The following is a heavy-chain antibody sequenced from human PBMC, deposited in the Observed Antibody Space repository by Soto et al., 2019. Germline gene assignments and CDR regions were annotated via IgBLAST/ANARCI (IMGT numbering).Heavy chain of an antibody. CDR3: VTFDFSSTYDEH. V-gene: IGHV4-39*01. D-gene: IGHD6-6*01. Sequence: SETLSLTCTVSGASISNSAYYWGWIRQPPGKGLEWIGTISYRGSTFYKPSLKSQVTISVDTIKNQFSLKLDSVTVADTAVYYCVTFDFSSTYDEHWGQGTLETVSS. J-gene: IGHJ1*01. CDR2: ISYRGST. CDR1: GASISNSAYY.